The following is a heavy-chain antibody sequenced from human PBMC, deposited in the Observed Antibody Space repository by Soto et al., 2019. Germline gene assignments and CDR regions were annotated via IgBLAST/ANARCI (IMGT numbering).Heavy chain of an antibody. CDR2: IYHSGST. CDR1: AYSISSGYY. D-gene: IGHD3-16*01. CDR3: ARDPTHATGEAVDV. Sequence: PSETRSFPGALSAYSISSGYYSGWFRQPPGKGWEWIGSIYHSGSTYYNPSLNRRVTISVDTSKNQFSLKLSSVTAEDTAVYYCARDPTHATGEAVDVWGQGTMVTVSS. V-gene: IGHV4-38-2*02. J-gene: IGHJ3*01.